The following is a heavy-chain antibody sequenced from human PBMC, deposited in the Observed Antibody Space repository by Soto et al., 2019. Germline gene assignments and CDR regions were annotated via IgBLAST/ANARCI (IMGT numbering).Heavy chain of an antibody. CDR1: GGSISSGGYS. CDR2: INHSGST. J-gene: IGHJ4*02. D-gene: IGHD3-22*01. CDR3: ARVKGNYDSSGYYIDY. Sequence: SETLSPTCAVSGGSISSGGYSWSWIRQPPGKGLEWIGYINHSGSTNYNPSLKSRVTISVDTSKNQFSLKLSSVTAADTAVYYCARVKGNYDSSGYYIDYWGQGTLVTVSS. V-gene: IGHV4-30-2*01.